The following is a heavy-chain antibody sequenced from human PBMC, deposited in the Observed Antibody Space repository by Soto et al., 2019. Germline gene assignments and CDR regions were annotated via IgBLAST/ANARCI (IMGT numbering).Heavy chain of an antibody. Sequence: EVQLLESGGGLVQPGGSLRLSCAASGFTFSSYAMSWLRQAPGKGLEWVSAISGSGGSTYYADSVKGRFTISRDNSKNTLYLQMNSLRAEDTAVYYCATSIAVAGTRGNWYYYGMDVWGQGTTVTVSS. D-gene: IGHD6-19*01. CDR3: ATSIAVAGTRGNWYYYGMDV. V-gene: IGHV3-23*01. J-gene: IGHJ6*02. CDR1: GFTFSSYA. CDR2: ISGSGGST.